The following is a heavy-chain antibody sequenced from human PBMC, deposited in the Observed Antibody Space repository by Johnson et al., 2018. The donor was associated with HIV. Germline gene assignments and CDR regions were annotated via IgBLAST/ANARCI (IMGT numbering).Heavy chain of an antibody. D-gene: IGHD1-1*01. CDR3: GKGGHWTGTRHGDAFDS. CDR2: IREDGSDK. V-gene: IGHV3-7*02. CDR1: GFIFSSYW. J-gene: IGHJ3*02. Sequence: VQLVESGGGLVQPGGSLRLSCAASGFIFSSYWMTWVRQAPGKGLEWLANIREDGSDKYYAGSVKGRFTISRDNSKNLLYLQMNSLRDEVTAVYCCGKGGHWTGTRHGDAFDSWGQGTMVTVSS.